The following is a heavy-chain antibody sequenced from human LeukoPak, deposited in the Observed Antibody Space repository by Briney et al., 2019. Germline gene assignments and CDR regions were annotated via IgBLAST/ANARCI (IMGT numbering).Heavy chain of an antibody. CDR2: INPNSGGT. V-gene: IGHV1-2*02. CDR3: AREYYYDSSGYPPDY. D-gene: IGHD3-22*01. J-gene: IGHJ4*02. CDR1: GYTFTGYY. Sequence: ASVTVSCKASGYTFTGYYMHWVRQAPGQGLEWMGWINPNSGGTNYAQKFQGRVTMTRDTSISTAYMELSRLRSDDTAVYYCAREYYYDSSGYPPDYWGQGTLVTVSS.